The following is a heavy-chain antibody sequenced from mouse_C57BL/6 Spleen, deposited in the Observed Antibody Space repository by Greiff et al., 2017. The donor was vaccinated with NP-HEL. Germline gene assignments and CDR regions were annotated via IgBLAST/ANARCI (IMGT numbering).Heavy chain of an antibody. CDR2: IHPNSGST. CDR3: AREGYYGSRHY. Sequence: VQLQQPGAELVKPGASVKLSCKASGYTFTSYWMHWVKQRPGQGLEWIGMIHPNSGSTNYNEKFKSKATLTVDKSSSTAYMQLSSLTSEDSAVYYWAREGYYGSRHYWGQGTTLTVSS. D-gene: IGHD1-1*01. V-gene: IGHV1-64*01. J-gene: IGHJ2*01. CDR1: GYTFTSYW.